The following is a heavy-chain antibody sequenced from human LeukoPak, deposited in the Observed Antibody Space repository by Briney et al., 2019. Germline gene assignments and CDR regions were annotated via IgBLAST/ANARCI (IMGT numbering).Heavy chain of an antibody. CDR2: LSGSGGGT. V-gene: IGHV3-23*01. Sequence: GGSLRLSCAVSGITLSSYGMSWIRQAPGKGLEWVAGLSGSGGGTNYADSVQGRFTISRDNPKNTLYLQMNSLRAEDTAVYFCAKRGVVIRVFLVGFHKEAYYFDSWGQGALVTVSS. CDR3: AKRGVVIRVFLVGFHKEAYYFDS. CDR1: GITLSSYG. J-gene: IGHJ4*02. D-gene: IGHD3-10*01.